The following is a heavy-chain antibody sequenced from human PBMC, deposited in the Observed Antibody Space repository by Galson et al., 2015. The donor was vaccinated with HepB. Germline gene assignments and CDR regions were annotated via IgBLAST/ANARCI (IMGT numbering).Heavy chain of an antibody. CDR2: IIPIFGTA. D-gene: IGHD6-6*01. V-gene: IGHV1-69*13. Sequence: SVKVSCKASGGTFSNYAISWVRQAPGQGLEWMGGIIPIFGTANYAQKFQGRVTITADESTSTAYMELSSLRSEDTAVYYCARESSLVVDYYYGMDVRGQGTTVTVSS. J-gene: IGHJ6*02. CDR3: ARESSLVVDYYYGMDV. CDR1: GGTFSNYA.